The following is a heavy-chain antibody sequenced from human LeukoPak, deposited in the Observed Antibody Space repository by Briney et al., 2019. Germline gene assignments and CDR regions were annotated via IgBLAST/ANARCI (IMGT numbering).Heavy chain of an antibody. CDR1: GYTFTSYG. Sequence: ASVTVSCKASGYTFTSYGISWVRQAPGQGLEWMGWTSAYNGNTNYAQKLQGRVTMTTDTSTSTAYMELRSLRSDDTAVYYCARDRTRYYYYYGMDVWGQGTTVTVSS. V-gene: IGHV1-18*01. CDR2: TSAYNGNT. CDR3: ARDRTRYYYYYGMDV. J-gene: IGHJ6*02.